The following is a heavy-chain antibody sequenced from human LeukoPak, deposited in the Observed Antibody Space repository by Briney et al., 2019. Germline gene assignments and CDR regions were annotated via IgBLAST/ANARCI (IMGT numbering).Heavy chain of an antibody. CDR2: IYYSGST. Sequence: PSQTLSLTCTVSGGSISSSSYYWGWIRQPPGKGLEWIGSIYYSGSTYYNPSLKSRVTISVDTSKNQFSLKLSSVTAADTAVYYCARGRRSLRGSSWYYYNNWFDPWGQGTLVTVSS. CDR3: ARGRRSLRGSSWYYYNNWFDP. D-gene: IGHD6-13*01. J-gene: IGHJ5*02. V-gene: IGHV4-39*01. CDR1: GGSISSSSYY.